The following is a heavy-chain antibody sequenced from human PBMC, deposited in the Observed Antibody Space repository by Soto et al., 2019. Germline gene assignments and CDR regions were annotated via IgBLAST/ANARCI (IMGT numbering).Heavy chain of an antibody. CDR3: ARMAY. CDR2: ISSRGNDI. Sequence: PGGSLRLSCEGSGFTFSSGWLTWVRQAPGKGLEWVSSISSRGNDISYAKSVEGRFFTSRDNVNNLLYLDMNNLRPEDTAVYYCARMAYWGQGTLVTVS. V-gene: IGHV3-21*06. CDR1: GFTFSSGW. J-gene: IGHJ4*02.